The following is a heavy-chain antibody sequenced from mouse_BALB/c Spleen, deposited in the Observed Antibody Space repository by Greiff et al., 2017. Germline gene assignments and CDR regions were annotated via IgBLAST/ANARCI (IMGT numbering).Heavy chain of an antibody. CDR1: GYTFTSYY. CDR2: INPSNGGT. CDR3: TRWGNYRKSWFAY. J-gene: IGHJ3*01. V-gene: IGHV1S81*02. Sequence: QVQLQQPGAELVKPGASVKLSCKASGYTFTSYYMYWVKQRPGQGLEWIGGINPSNGGTNFNEKFKSKATLTVDKSSSTAYMQLSSLTSEDSAVYYCTRWGNYRKSWFAYWGQGTLVTVSA. D-gene: IGHD2-1*01.